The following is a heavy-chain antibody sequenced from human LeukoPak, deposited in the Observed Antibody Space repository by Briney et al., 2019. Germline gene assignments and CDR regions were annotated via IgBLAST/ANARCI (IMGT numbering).Heavy chain of an antibody. CDR2: IYYSGST. V-gene: IGHV4-59*01. D-gene: IGHD3-22*01. Sequence: PSETLSLTCTVSGGSMRSYYWSWIRQPPGKGLEWIGYIYYSGSTNYNPSLKSRVTISVDTSKNQFSLKLSSVTAADTAVCYCARVGEGGYLVYYFDYWGQGTLVTVSS. CDR3: ARVGEGGYLVYYFDY. J-gene: IGHJ4*02. CDR1: GGSMRSYY.